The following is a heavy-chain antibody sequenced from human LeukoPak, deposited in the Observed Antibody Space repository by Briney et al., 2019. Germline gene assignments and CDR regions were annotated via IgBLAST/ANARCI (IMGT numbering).Heavy chain of an antibody. D-gene: IGHD4-11*01. CDR2: ISGSGGST. CDR1: TLTFISYA. V-gene: IGHV3-23*01. J-gene: IGHJ5*02. Sequence: GGSLRLSCAASTLTFISYAISCVRQAPGKGLEWVSAISGSGGSTYYADSVKGRFTISRDNSKNTLYLQMNSLRAEDTAVYYWAKGEHDEVTVTWFDPWGQGTLVTVSS. CDR3: AKGEHDEVTVTWFDP.